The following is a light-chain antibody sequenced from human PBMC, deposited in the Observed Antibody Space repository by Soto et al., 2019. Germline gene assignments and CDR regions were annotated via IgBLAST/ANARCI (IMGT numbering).Light chain of an antibody. J-gene: IGKJ1*01. Sequence: EIVLTQSPATLSLSPGERATLSCRASQSVSNFLAWYQQKPGQAPRLLISDASNRATGIPGRFSGSGSGTXXXLXISXLGPXDFAVYYCQQRSNWPWTFGQGTKVEIK. CDR1: QSVSNF. CDR2: DAS. V-gene: IGKV3-11*01. CDR3: QQRSNWPWT.